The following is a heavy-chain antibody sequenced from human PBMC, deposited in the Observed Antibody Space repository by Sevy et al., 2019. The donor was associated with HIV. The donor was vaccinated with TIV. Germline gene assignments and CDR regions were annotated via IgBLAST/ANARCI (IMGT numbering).Heavy chain of an antibody. Sequence: GGSLRLSCAVSGITVSSNYMGWVRQAPGKGLQWVSGIFASSNTHFADSVKGRFTISRDISQNTLFLQMNSLRAEDTAVYYCAKCLTPVTNQWSFDPWGQGTLVTVSS. D-gene: IGHD4-17*01. CDR3: AKCLTPVTNQWSFDP. J-gene: IGHJ5*02. CDR2: IFASSNT. CDR1: GITVSSNY. V-gene: IGHV3-53*01.